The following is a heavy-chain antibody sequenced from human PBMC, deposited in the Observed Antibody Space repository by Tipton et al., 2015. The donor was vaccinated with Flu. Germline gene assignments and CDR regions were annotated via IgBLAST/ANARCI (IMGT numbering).Heavy chain of an antibody. V-gene: IGHV4-59*12. CDR1: GASISSYY. D-gene: IGHD2-2*01. CDR3: ARDPSLGMPDYFDY. J-gene: IGHJ4*02. Sequence: TLSLTCIVSGASISSYYWSWIRQPPGKGLEWIGYLFHNGSVNYNPSLKSRVTISVETSKSQFSLQLRSVTAADTAVYYCARDPSLGMPDYFDYWGQGILVTASS. CDR2: LFHNGSV.